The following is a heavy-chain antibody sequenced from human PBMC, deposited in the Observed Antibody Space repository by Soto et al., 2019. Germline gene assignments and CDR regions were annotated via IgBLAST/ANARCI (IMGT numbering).Heavy chain of an antibody. CDR2: MNPNSGNT. CDR3: ARGGRRITIFGVVKFLFDY. V-gene: IGHV1-8*01. CDR1: GYTFTSYD. J-gene: IGHJ4*02. Sequence: ASVKVSCKASGYTFTSYDINWVRQATGQGLEWMGWMNPNSGNTGYAQKFQGRVTMTRNTSISTAYMELSSLRSEDTAVYYCARGGRRITIFGVVKFLFDYWGKGTLVTVSS. D-gene: IGHD3-3*01.